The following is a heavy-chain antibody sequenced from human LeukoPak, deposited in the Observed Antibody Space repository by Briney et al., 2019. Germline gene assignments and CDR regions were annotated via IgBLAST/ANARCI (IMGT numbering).Heavy chain of an antibody. V-gene: IGHV4-34*01. CDR2: INHSGST. D-gene: IGHD2-2*01. CDR1: GGAFRGYY. Sequence: KPSETLSLTFAVFGGAFRGYYWSLIRQPPRKGLELIGGINHSGSTNYNPSLKSRVTISVDTSKNQFSLKLSSVTAADTAVYYCARGPVVGDLTHARYFQHWGQGTLVTVSS. CDR3: ARGPVVGDLTHARYFQH. J-gene: IGHJ1*01.